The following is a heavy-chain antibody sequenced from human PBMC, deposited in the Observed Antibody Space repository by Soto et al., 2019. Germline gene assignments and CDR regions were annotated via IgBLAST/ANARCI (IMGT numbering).Heavy chain of an antibody. D-gene: IGHD3-16*01. CDR3: ARGLGY. V-gene: IGHV4-34*01. CDR1: GGSFSGYY. J-gene: IGHJ4*02. Sequence: SETLSLTCAVYGGSFSGYYWSWIRQPPGKGLEWIGEINHSGSTNYNPSLKSRVTISVDTSKNQFSLKLSSVTAADTAVYYCARGLGYWGQGTMVTVSS. CDR2: INHSGST.